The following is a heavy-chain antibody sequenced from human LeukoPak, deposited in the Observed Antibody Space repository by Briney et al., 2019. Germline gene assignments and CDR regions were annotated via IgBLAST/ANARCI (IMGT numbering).Heavy chain of an antibody. CDR1: GGTFSSYA. CDR2: IIPIFGTA. Sequence: GASVKVSCKASGGTFSSYAISWVRQAPGQGLEWMGGIIPIFGTANYAQKFQGRVTITTDESTSTAYMELSSLRSEDTAVYYCARDLIPGDFWSGYQPWGQGTLVTVSS. V-gene: IGHV1-69*05. D-gene: IGHD3-3*01. CDR3: ARDLIPGDFWSGYQP. J-gene: IGHJ5*02.